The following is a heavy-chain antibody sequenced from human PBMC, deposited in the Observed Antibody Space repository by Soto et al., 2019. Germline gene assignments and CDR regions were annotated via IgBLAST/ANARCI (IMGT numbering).Heavy chain of an antibody. CDR3: ARGWGYASRDYYYAY. Sequence: QVQLVQSGAEVKKPGSSVKVSCKASGGTFSSNTISWVRQAPGQGLEWTGGIIPMFGTANYAQKFQGRVTITAEESTSTAYMELRSLRSVDTAVYYCARGWGYASRDYYYAYWGQGPLITVSS. J-gene: IGHJ4*02. D-gene: IGHD3-22*01. CDR1: GGTFSSNT. V-gene: IGHV1-69*01. CDR2: IIPMFGTA.